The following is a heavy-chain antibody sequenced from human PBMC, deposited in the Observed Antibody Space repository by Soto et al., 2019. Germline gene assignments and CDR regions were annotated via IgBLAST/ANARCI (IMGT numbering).Heavy chain of an antibody. Sequence: GGSLRLSCAASGFTFSSYEMNWVRQAPGKGLEWVSYISSSGSTIYYADSVKGRFTISRDNAKNSLYPQMNSLRAEDTAVYYCARVGGYSYGYDYWGQGTLVTV. CDR1: GFTFSSYE. D-gene: IGHD5-18*01. CDR3: ARVGGYSYGYDY. V-gene: IGHV3-48*03. CDR2: ISSSGSTI. J-gene: IGHJ4*02.